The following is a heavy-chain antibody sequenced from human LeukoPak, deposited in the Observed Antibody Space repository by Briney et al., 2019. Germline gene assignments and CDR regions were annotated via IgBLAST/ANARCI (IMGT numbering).Heavy chain of an antibody. J-gene: IGHJ3*02. CDR3: ARAYYYDSSGSDAFDI. Sequence: GASVKVSCRASGYTFTGYYMHWVRQAPGQGLEWMGWINPNSVGTNYAQKFQGRVTMTRDTSISTAYMELSRLRSDDTAVYYCARAYYYDSSGSDAFDIWGQGTMVTVSS. D-gene: IGHD3-22*01. CDR1: GYTFTGYY. CDR2: INPNSVGT. V-gene: IGHV1-2*02.